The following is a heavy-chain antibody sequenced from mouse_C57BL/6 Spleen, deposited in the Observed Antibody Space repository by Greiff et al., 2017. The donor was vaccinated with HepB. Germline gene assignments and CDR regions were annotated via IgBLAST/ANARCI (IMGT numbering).Heavy chain of an antibody. CDR1: GYTFTSYW. CDR3: ARERGITGAMDY. Sequence: VQLQQSGTELVKPGASVKLSCKASGYTFTSYWMHWVKQRPGQGLEWIGNINPSNGGTNYNEKFKSKATLTVDKSSSTAYMQLSSLTSEDSAVYYCARERGITGAMDYWGQGTSVTVSS. D-gene: IGHD2-4*01. CDR2: INPSNGGT. J-gene: IGHJ4*01. V-gene: IGHV1-53*01.